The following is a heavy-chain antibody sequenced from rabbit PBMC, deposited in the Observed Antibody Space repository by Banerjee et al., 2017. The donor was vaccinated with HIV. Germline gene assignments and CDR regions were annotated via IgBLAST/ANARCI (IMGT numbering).Heavy chain of an antibody. CDR3: ARDGADSTWYFDL. V-gene: IGHV1S40*01. CDR1: GFTLSSYV. J-gene: IGHJ4*01. Sequence: QSLEESGGDLVKPGASLTLTCTASGFTLSSYVMCWVRQAPGKGPEWIACIYNGDGNTYYASWAKGRFTISKTSSTTVTLQMTSLTAADTATYFCARDGADSTWYFDLWGQGTLVTVS. CDR2: IYNGDGNT. D-gene: IGHD7-1*01.